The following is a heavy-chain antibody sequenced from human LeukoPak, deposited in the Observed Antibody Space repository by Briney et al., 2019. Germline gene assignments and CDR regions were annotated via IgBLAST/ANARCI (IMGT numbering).Heavy chain of an antibody. CDR2: IHPGDSNT. V-gene: IGHV5-51*01. Sequence: GEPLKISCKGSGYSFTNYWIAWVRQMPGKGLEWMGIIHPGDSNTRYSPSFQGQVTISVDKSITTAYLPWSSLKASDTAVYYCATGRYCSGTTCYSSLDFWGQGTLVTVSS. CDR3: ATGRYCSGTTCYSSLDF. J-gene: IGHJ4*02. CDR1: GYSFTNYW. D-gene: IGHD2-15*01.